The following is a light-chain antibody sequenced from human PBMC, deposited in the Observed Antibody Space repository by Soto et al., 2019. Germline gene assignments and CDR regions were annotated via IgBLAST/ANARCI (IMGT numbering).Light chain of an antibody. CDR1: QSVSSS. J-gene: IGKJ4*01. CDR2: DAS. CDR3: QQRRNVLSLT. Sequence: EIVLTQSPATMSLSPGERATLSCRASQSVSSSLACSQQKPGQAPRLLIYDASNRATGIPARFSGSGSGTDFTLTISSVVPEAFAVYYCQQRRNVLSLTFGGGTKVEIK. V-gene: IGKV3-11*01.